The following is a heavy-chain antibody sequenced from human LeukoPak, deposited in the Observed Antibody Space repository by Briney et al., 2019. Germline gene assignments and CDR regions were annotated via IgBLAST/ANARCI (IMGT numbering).Heavy chain of an antibody. CDR2: IYPGDSDT. J-gene: IGHJ6*03. CDR3: ARRIVGATTSDYYYSYMEV. D-gene: IGHD1-26*01. CDR1: GYSFTSYW. V-gene: IGHV5-51*01. Sequence: GESLKISCKGSGYSFTSYWIGWVRQMPRKGLELRGIIYPGDSDTRYSPSFQGQVTISADKSISTAYLQWSSLEASDTAMYYCARRIVGATTSDYYYSYMEVWGKGGTVTVSS.